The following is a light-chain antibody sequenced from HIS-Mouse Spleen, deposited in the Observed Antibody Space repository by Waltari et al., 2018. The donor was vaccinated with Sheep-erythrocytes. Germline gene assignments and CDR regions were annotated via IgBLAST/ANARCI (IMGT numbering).Light chain of an antibody. Sequence: QSALTQPRSVSGSPGQSVTISCTGTSSDVGGYNYVSWYQQHPGKAPKLMIYDVSKRPPGVPDGFSGPKSGNTASLTISGLQAEDEADYYCCSYAGSYNHVFATGTKVTVL. CDR3: CSYAGSYNHV. CDR2: DVS. V-gene: IGLV2-11*01. J-gene: IGLJ1*01. CDR1: SSDVGGYNY.